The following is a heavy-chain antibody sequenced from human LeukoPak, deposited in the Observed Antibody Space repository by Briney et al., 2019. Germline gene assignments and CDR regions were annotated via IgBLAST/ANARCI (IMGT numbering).Heavy chain of an antibody. J-gene: IGHJ4*02. D-gene: IGHD5-18*01. Sequence: PGGSLRLSCAASGFTFSSYAMDWVRQAPGKGLEWVSYISGSGGSTYYADSVKGRFTISRDNSKNTLYLQMNSLRAEDTAVYYCAKENEGYSYGYADDYWGQGTLVTVSS. CDR3: AKENEGYSYGYADDY. V-gene: IGHV3-23*01. CDR1: GFTFSSYA. CDR2: ISGSGGST.